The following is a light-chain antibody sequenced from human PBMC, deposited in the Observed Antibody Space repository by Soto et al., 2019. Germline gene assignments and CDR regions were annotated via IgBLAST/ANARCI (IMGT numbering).Light chain of an antibody. CDR1: QSVSSSF. V-gene: IGKV3-20*01. CDR2: GAS. CDR3: QQYDSSPRT. J-gene: IGKJ1*01. Sequence: DIVLTQSPGALSLSPGERATLSCRASQSVSSSFLAWYQQKPGQAPRLLIYGASSRATGIPDRFSGSGSGTVFTLTISRLEPEDFAVYYCQQYDSSPRTFGQGTKVEIK.